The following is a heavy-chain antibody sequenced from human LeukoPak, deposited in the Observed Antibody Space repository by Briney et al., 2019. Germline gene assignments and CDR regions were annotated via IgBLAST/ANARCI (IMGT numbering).Heavy chain of an antibody. CDR3: ARDPGYSYAFDY. Sequence: SETLSLTCTVSGGSISSYYWSWIRQPAGKGLERIGRIYTSGSTNYNPSLKSRVTISVDKSKNQFSLKPSSVTAADTAVYYCARDPGYSYAFDYWGQGTLVTVSS. D-gene: IGHD5-18*01. J-gene: IGHJ4*02. V-gene: IGHV4-4*07. CDR2: IYTSGST. CDR1: GGSISSYY.